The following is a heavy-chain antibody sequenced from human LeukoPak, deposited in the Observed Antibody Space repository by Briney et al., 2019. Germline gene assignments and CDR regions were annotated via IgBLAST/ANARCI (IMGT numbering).Heavy chain of an antibody. CDR3: ARQPRKTLFGDY. CDR1: GYXFTSYW. J-gene: IGHJ4*02. CDR2: IYPGDSDT. D-gene: IGHD3-16*01. Sequence: GESLKISCNGSGYXFTSYWICWVRQMPGKGLEWMGIIYPGDSDTRYSPSFQGRVTISADKSISTAYLQWSSLKASDTAMYYCARQPRKTLFGDYWGQGTLVTVSS. V-gene: IGHV5-51*01.